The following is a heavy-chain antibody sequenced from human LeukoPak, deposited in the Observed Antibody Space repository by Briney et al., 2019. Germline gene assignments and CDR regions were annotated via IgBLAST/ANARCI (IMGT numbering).Heavy chain of an antibody. V-gene: IGHV4-34*01. D-gene: IGHD1-26*01. J-gene: IGHJ4*02. CDR1: GESFKDYY. CDR3: ARDGRFPPEPLPRYFDY. Sequence: SETLSLTCAVYGESFKDYYWNWIRQPPGKGLEWIGEINHSGSSNYNPSLKSRVTISVDTSKNQFSLKLSSVTAADTAVYYCARDGRFPPEPLPRYFDYWGQGTLVTVS. CDR2: INHSGSS.